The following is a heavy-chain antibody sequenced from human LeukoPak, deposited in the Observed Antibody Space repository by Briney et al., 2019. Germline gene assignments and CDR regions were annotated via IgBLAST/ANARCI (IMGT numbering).Heavy chain of an antibody. Sequence: SETLSLTCSVSGGSINSRNHYWGWIRQPPGKGLEWIASIYSSEATYYNPSLKSRVIISVDTSKNQISLKLSSVTASDTAVYYCARHSMRYNWFDPWGQGTLVTVSS. CDR2: IYSSEAT. CDR3: ARHSMRYNWFDP. CDR1: GGSINSRNHY. V-gene: IGHV4-39*01. J-gene: IGHJ5*02. D-gene: IGHD2/OR15-2a*01.